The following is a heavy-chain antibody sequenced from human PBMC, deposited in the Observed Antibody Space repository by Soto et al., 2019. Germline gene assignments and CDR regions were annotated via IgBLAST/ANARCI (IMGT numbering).Heavy chain of an antibody. Sequence: QVQVVESGGGVVQPGRSLRLSCAASGFTFSNYAMHWVRQAPGKGLEWVAIISYDGSSKYYADSVKGRFTISRDNSKNTLYLQMSSLRGDDMVVYFCAREEVSARKHYGMDVWGQGTTVTVSS. J-gene: IGHJ6*02. CDR3: AREEVSARKHYGMDV. V-gene: IGHV3-30-3*01. CDR1: GFTFSNYA. CDR2: ISYDGSSK.